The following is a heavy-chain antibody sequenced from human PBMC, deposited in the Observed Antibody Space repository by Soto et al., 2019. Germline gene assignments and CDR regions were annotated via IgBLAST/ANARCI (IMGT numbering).Heavy chain of an antibody. J-gene: IGHJ4*02. Sequence: QVQLVESGGGVVQPGRSLRLSCAASGFTFSSYGMHWVRQAPGKGLEWVAVISYDGSNKYYADSVKGRFTISRDNSKNTLYLQMNSLRAEDTVVYYCAKVLVRSIVVPAVIDYWGQGTLVTVSS. D-gene: IGHD2-2*01. CDR1: GFTFSSYG. CDR3: AKVLVRSIVVPAVIDY. CDR2: ISYDGSNK. V-gene: IGHV3-30*18.